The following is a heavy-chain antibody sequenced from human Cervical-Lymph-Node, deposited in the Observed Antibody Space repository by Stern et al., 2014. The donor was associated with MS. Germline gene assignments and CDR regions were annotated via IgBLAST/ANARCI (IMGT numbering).Heavy chain of an antibody. CDR1: GVSISSSNW. D-gene: IGHD4-11*01. CDR2: IHHSGST. CDR3: AILNPGTTTMAYFDY. J-gene: IGHJ4*02. Sequence: QLQLQESGPGLVKPSGTLSLTCAVSGVSISSSNWWGWVRQPPGKGLEWIGEIHHSGSTNYNPSLKRRPTMSDDKSKNQFSRKLRSVTAADTAVYYCAILNPGTTTMAYFDYWGQGTLVTVSS. V-gene: IGHV4-4*02.